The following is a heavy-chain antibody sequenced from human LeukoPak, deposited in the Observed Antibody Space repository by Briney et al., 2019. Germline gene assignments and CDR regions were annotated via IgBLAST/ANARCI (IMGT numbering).Heavy chain of an antibody. CDR3: ALTAYGSGSYFSFDY. CDR2: IYYSGST. J-gene: IGHJ4*02. D-gene: IGHD3-10*01. V-gene: IGHV4-34*01. CDR1: GGSFSGYY. Sequence: SETLSLTCAVYGGSFSGYYWSWIRQPPGKGLEWIGSIYYSGSTYYNPSLKSRVTISVDTSKNQFSLKLSSVTAADTAVYYCALTAYGSGSYFSFDYWGQGTLVTVSS.